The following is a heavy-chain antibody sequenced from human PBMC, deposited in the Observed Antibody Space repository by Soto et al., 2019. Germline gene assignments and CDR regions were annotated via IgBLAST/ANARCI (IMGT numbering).Heavy chain of an antibody. CDR3: AKEATTINNFDY. Sequence: EVHLVESGGGLVQPGGSLRLSCAASGFTFSNYEMHWVRQAPGKGLEWVSHISSVGSTIFYPDSVKGRFTISRDNAKNSLYLQMNSLRAEDTAVYYCAKEATTINNFDYWGQGTLVTVSS. D-gene: IGHD1-26*01. V-gene: IGHV3-48*03. CDR1: GFTFSNYE. J-gene: IGHJ4*02. CDR2: ISSVGSTI.